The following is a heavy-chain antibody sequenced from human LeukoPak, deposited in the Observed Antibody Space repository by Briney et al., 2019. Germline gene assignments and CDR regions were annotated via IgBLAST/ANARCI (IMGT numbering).Heavy chain of an antibody. J-gene: IGHJ4*02. CDR3: ARDMRPLYYASGSFFFDY. D-gene: IGHD3-10*01. V-gene: IGHV3-21*01. CDR2: ISSSSSYI. CDR1: GFTFSSYS. Sequence: KPGGSLRLSCAASGFTFSSYSMNWVRQAPGKGLEWVSSISSSSSYIYYADSVKGRFTISRGNAKNSLYLQMNSLRAEDTAVYYCARDMRPLYYASGSFFFDYWGQGTLVTVSS.